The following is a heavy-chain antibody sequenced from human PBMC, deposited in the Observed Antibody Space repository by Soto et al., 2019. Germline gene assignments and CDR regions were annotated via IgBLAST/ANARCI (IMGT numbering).Heavy chain of an antibody. CDR3: AMRGGWTTPHGLLV. V-gene: IGHV4-31*03. D-gene: IGHD2-21*01. Sequence: VQLQESGPGLVKPSQTLTLTCTVSGDSISSGGYYWSWIRQHPGKGLEWIGYMYYSGSTDYNPSLKSRVSISVDKSRNQFSLNLSSVPAAATAVYYCAMRGGWTTPHGLLVWGQGTTGTISS. CDR1: GDSISSGGYY. J-gene: IGHJ6*02. CDR2: MYYSGST.